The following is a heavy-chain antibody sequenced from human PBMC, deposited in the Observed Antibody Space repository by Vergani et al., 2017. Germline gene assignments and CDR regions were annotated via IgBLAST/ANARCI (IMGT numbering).Heavy chain of an antibody. CDR3: AGGTGTTGFDY. CDR1: GGTFSSYA. D-gene: IGHD1-7*01. J-gene: IGHJ4*02. Sequence: QVQLVQSGAEVKKPGSSVTVSCKASGGTFSSYAISCVRQAPGQGLEWMGRIIPSLGIANYAQKFQGRVTITAGKSTSTAYMELSSLRSEDTAVYYCAGGTGTTGFDYWGQGTLVTVSS. V-gene: IGHV1-69*04. CDR2: IIPSLGIA.